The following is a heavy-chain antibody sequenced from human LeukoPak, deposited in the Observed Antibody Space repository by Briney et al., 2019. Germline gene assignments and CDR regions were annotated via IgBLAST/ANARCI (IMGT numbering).Heavy chain of an antibody. D-gene: IGHD5-18*01. Sequence: SETLSLTCTVSGGSISSYYWSWIWQPPGKGLEWIGYIYYSGSTNYNPSLKSRVTISVDTSKNQFSLKLSSVTAADTAVYYCARQALAVDTAMAFDYWGQGTLVTVSS. CDR1: GGSISSYY. J-gene: IGHJ4*02. CDR3: ARQALAVDTAMAFDY. V-gene: IGHV4-59*08. CDR2: IYYSGST.